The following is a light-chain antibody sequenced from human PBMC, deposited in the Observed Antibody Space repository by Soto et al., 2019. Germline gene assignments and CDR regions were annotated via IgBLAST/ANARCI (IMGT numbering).Light chain of an antibody. CDR2: GAS. CDR3: QQYTGPPTT. V-gene: IGKV3-20*01. CDR1: QSVNQK. Sequence: EIVLTQSPATLSVSPGERATLSCRASQSVNQKLGWYQQKPGQAPRLLIYGASTRAAGIPDRFSGSGSGTDFTLTITRLEPEDSAVYFCQQYTGPPTTFGQGTRLEIK. J-gene: IGKJ5*01.